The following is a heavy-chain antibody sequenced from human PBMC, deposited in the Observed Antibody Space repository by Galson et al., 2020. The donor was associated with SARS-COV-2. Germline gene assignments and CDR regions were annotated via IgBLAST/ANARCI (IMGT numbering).Heavy chain of an antibody. Sequence: ASVKVSCKASGYTFTNYGISWVRQAPGQGLDWMGWIISYNGNTNYAQKFQGRVTMTTDTSTSTAYMELRSLRSDDTAVYYCARRGTYPSFDDYWGQGTLVTVSS. V-gene: IGHV1-18*01. J-gene: IGHJ4*02. D-gene: IGHD1-26*01. CDR1: GYTFTNYG. CDR3: ARRGTYPSFDDY. CDR2: IISYNGNT.